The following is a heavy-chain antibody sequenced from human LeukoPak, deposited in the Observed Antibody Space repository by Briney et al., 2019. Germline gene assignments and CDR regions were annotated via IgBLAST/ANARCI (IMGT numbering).Heavy chain of an antibody. CDR1: GSSISNYL. V-gene: IGHV4-59*01. Sequence: PSETLSLTCTVAGSSISNYLWSWIRQPPGKGLEWIGYIYYSGSTNYNPSLKSRVTILVDTSKNQFSLKVSSVTAADTAVYYCARGQYSGSCFDNWGQGSLVTVSS. J-gene: IGHJ4*02. CDR2: IYYSGST. D-gene: IGHD1-26*01. CDR3: ARGQYSGSCFDN.